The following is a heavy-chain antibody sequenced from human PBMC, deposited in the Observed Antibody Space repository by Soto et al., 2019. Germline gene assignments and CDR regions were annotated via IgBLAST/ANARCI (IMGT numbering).Heavy chain of an antibody. Sequence: QVQLVESGGGVVQPGTSLRLSCAASGFTLSSYGMHWVRQAPGKGLEWVAVTSYDGSDEYYADSAKGRFTIFRDNSENTLHLQMNSLRTEDTAMYYCAKGFGGDPYWYFDLWGRGTLVTVSS. D-gene: IGHD2-21*01. CDR1: GFTLSSYG. CDR2: TSYDGSDE. V-gene: IGHV3-30*18. J-gene: IGHJ2*01. CDR3: AKGFGGDPYWYFDL.